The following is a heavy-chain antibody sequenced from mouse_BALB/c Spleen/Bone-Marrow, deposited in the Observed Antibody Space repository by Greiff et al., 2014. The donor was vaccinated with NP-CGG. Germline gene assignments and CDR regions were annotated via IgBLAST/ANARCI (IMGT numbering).Heavy chain of an antibody. D-gene: IGHD2-1*01. V-gene: IGHV5-6*01. CDR2: ISSCGSYT. J-gene: IGHJ4*01. Sequence: EVMLVESGGDLVKPGGSLKLSCAASGFTFSRYGMSWVRQTPDKRLEWVANISSCGSYTYYPGRLKGRFTISGDKAKNTVYLHMSSLKSEDTAMYYCARQYGNLGVMDYWGQGTSVTVSS. CDR1: GFTFSRYG. CDR3: ARQYGNLGVMDY.